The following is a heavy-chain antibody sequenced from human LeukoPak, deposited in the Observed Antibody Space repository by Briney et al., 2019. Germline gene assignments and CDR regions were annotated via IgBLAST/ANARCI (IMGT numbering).Heavy chain of an antibody. CDR2: IYYSGST. D-gene: IGHD1-26*01. CDR3: ATLVGATQRFDY. J-gene: IGHJ4*02. V-gene: IGHV4-59*01. Sequence: PSETLSLTCTVSGGSISSYYWSWIRQPSGKGLEWIGYIYYSGSTNYNPSLKSRVTISVDTSKNQFSLKLSSVTAADTAVYYCATLVGATQRFDYWGQGTLVTVSS. CDR1: GGSISSYY.